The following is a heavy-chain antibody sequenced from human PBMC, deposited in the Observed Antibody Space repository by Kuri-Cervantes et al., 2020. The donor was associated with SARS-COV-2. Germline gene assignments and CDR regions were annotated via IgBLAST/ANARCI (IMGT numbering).Heavy chain of an antibody. CDR3: ATGPPETVRWFDP. D-gene: IGHD1-14*01. CDR2: INPNSGGT. Sequence: ASVKVSCKASGYTFTGYYMHWVRQAPGQGLEWMGWINPNSGGTNYAQKFQGRVTMTTDTSTSTAYMELSSLRSEDTAVYYCATGPPETVRWFDPWGQGTLVTVSS. J-gene: IGHJ5*02. CDR1: GYTFTGYY. V-gene: IGHV1-2*02.